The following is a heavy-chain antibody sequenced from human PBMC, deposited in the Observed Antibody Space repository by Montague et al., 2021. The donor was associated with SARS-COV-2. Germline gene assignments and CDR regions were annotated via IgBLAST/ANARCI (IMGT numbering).Heavy chain of an antibody. CDR3: AHRGALGYYYFDY. CDR2: IYWDDDI. CDR1: GFSLSTYGVG. D-gene: IGHD7-27*01. J-gene: IGHJ4*02. V-gene: IGHV2-5*02. Sequence: PALVKPTQTLTLTCTFSGFSLSTYGVGVGWIRQPPGKALEWLVLIYWDDDIHYSPSLKSRLTITKDTSKNQLFLTMTNMAPVDTATYYCAHRGALGYYYFDYWGPGALVTVSS.